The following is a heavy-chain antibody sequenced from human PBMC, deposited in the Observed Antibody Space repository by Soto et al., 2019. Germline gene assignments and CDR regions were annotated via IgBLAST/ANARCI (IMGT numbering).Heavy chain of an antibody. CDR1: GFTFSGYG. Sequence: GGSLRLSWAAAGFTFSGYGMSWVRQAPGKGLEWVSAISGSGGSTYYADSVKGRFTISRDNSKNTLYLQMNSLRAEDTAVYYCAKVREIYFRYGMDVWGQGTTVTVSS. V-gene: IGHV3-23*01. J-gene: IGHJ6*02. CDR2: ISGSGGST. CDR3: AKVREIYFRYGMDV. D-gene: IGHD3-9*01.